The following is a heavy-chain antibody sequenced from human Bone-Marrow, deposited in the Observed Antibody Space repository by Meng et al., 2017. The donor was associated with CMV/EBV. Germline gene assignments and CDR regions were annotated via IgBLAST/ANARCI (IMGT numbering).Heavy chain of an antibody. CDR2: INHSGST. D-gene: IGHD6-13*01. J-gene: IGHJ4*02. Sequence: SETLSLSCAVYGGSFSGYYWSWIRQPPGKGLEWIGEINHSGSTNYNPSLKSRFTISVDTSKNQFSLKLSSVTAADTAVYYCASRNPLYSRDYWGQGTLVTVSS. V-gene: IGHV4-34*01. CDR3: ASRNPLYSRDY. CDR1: GGSFSGYY.